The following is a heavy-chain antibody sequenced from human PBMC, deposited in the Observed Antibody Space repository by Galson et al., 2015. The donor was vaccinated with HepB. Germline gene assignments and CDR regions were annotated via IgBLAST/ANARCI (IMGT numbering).Heavy chain of an antibody. V-gene: IGHV4-4*02. D-gene: IGHD3-3*01. Sequence: LSLTCAVSGGSISSSNWWSWVRQPPGKGLEWIGEIYHSGSTNYNPSLKSRVTISVDKSKNQFSLKLSSVTAADTAVYYCARDPDRPIFGVVIGGDYWGQGTLVTVSS. CDR3: ARDPDRPIFGVVIGGDY. J-gene: IGHJ4*02. CDR1: GGSISSSNW. CDR2: IYHSGST.